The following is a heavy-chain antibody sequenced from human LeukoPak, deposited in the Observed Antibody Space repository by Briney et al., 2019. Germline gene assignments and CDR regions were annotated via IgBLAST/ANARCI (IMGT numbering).Heavy chain of an antibody. J-gene: IGHJ4*02. Sequence: SGGSLRLSCAASGSTFGNYYMSWVRQAPGKGLEWVSVISEYGDVTHYADSMKGRFTISRDNTKNTLNLQMNSLRPDDTAIYYCARDASHYLGSSDYWGQGALVTVAS. V-gene: IGHV3-23*01. D-gene: IGHD6-6*01. CDR1: GSTFGNYY. CDR2: ISEYGDVT. CDR3: ARDASHYLGSSDY.